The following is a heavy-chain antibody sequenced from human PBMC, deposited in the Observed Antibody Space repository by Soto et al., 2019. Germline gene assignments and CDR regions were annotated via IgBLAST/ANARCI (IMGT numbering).Heavy chain of an antibody. CDR1: GYTFSDYY. V-gene: IGHV1-2*04. J-gene: IGHJ4*02. CDR2: INPKSGDR. CDR3: ARGAEVGIELAAFDQ. Sequence: QVHLVQSGAEVKRAGASVTVSCKASGYTFSDYYIHWVRQAPGQGLQWMGCINPKSGDRRYAQMFRGWVFMTRDTSISTAYMKVSGLKSDDTAVYFCARGAEVGIELAAFDQWGQGTLVTVSA. D-gene: IGHD2-8*02.